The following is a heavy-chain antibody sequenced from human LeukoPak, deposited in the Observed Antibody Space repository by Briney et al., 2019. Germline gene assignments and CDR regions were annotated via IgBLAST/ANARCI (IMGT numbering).Heavy chain of an antibody. CDR3: AKDAPIVVVITTVDAFDI. D-gene: IGHD3-22*01. V-gene: IGHV3-23*01. CDR1: GFTFSSYA. CDR2: ISGSGGTT. J-gene: IGHJ3*02. Sequence: GGSLRLFCAASGFTFSSYAMIWVRQSPGKGLECVSTISGSGGTTYYADSVKGRFTISRDNAKNTLYLQMNSLRAEDTAVYYCAKDAPIVVVITTVDAFDIWGQGTMVTVSS.